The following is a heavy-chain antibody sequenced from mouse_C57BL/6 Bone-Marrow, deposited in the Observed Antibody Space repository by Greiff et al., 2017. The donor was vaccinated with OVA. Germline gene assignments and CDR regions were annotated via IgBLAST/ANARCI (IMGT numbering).Heavy chain of an antibody. V-gene: IGHV8-8*01. D-gene: IGHD2-4*01. J-gene: IGHJ3*01. Sequence: ESGPGILQPSQTLSLTCSFSGFSLSTFGMGVGWIRQPSGKGLEWLAHIWWDDDKYYNPALKSRLTISKDTSKNQVFLKIANVDTADTATYYCARMRWGLRKAWFAYWGQGTLVTVSA. CDR1: GFSLSTFGMG. CDR3: ARMRWGLRKAWFAY. CDR2: IWWDDDK.